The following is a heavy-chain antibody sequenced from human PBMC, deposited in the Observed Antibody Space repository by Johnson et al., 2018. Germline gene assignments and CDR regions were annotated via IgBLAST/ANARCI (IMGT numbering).Heavy chain of an antibody. Sequence: VQLVESGAEVKKAGETLKMSCKGSGYSFSHYWIGWVRQMPGKGLEWMGSIYPDDSDTRYSPSFQGQVTISADKSINTAYLQWSSLKASDTAMYYCARRSDYGANEGVDYWGQGTLVTVSS. V-gene: IGHV5-51*01. CDR3: ARRSDYGANEGVDY. J-gene: IGHJ4*02. CDR2: IYPDDSDT. D-gene: IGHD4-23*01. CDR1: GYSFSHYW.